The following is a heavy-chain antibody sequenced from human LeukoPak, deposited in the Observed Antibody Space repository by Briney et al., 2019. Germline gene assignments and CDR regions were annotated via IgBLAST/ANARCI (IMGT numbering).Heavy chain of an antibody. CDR2: IYYSGST. Sequence: SETLSLTCTVSGGSISSYYWSWIRQPPGKGLEWIGYIYYSGSTNYNPSLKSRVTISVDTSKNQFSLKLSSVTAADTAVYYCARAGPQYYDFWSGYYSFDCWGQGTLVTVSS. CDR1: GGSISSYY. D-gene: IGHD3-3*01. J-gene: IGHJ4*02. V-gene: IGHV4-59*01. CDR3: ARAGPQYYDFWSGYYSFDC.